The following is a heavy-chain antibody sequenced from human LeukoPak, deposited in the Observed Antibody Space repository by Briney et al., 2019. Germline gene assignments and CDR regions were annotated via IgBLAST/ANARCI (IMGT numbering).Heavy chain of an antibody. CDR3: ATYSASFDWSYFDY. CDR2: FDPEDGET. J-gene: IGHJ4*02. D-gene: IGHD3-9*01. CDR1: GYTLTELS. Sequence: ASVKVSCKVSGYTLTELSMHWVRQAPGKGLEWMGGFDPEDGETIYAQKFQGRVTMTEDTSTDTAYMDLSSLRSEDTAVYYCATYSASFDWSYFDYWGQGTLITVSS. V-gene: IGHV1-24*01.